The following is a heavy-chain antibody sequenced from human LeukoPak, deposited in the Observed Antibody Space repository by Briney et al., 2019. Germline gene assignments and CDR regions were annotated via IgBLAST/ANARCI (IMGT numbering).Heavy chain of an antibody. CDR1: GGSISSYY. V-gene: IGHV4-4*07. CDR3: ARDPSHCGGDCYSD. CDR2: IYTSGST. J-gene: IGHJ4*02. D-gene: IGHD2-21*01. Sequence: SETLSLTCTVSGGSISSYYWSWIRQPAGKGLEWVGRIYTSGSTNYNPSLKSRVTMSVDTSKNQFSLKLSSVTAADTAVYYCARDPSHCGGDCYSDWGQGTLVTVSS.